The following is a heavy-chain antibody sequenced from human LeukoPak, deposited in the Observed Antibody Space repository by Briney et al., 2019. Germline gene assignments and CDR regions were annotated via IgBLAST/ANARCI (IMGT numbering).Heavy chain of an antibody. CDR1: GGSFSGYY. V-gene: IGHV4-34*01. CDR3: ARSAGGRYFDWLAPLYYFDY. Sequence: PSETLSLTCAVYGGSFSGYYWSWIRQPPGKGLEWIGEINHSGSTNYNPSLKSLVTISVDTSKNQFSLKLSSVTAADTAVYYCARSAGGRYFDWLAPLYYFDYWGQGTLVTVSS. D-gene: IGHD3-9*01. J-gene: IGHJ4*02. CDR2: INHSGST.